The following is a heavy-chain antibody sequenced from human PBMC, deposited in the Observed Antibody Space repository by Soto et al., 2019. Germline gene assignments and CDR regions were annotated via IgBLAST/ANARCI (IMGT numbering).Heavy chain of an antibody. V-gene: IGHV1-18*01. CDR1: GYTFSSYG. CDR2: ISVHNGDT. CDR3: TVGVRFYGPDSLDM. Sequence: ASVKVSCKASGYTFSSYGISWVRQAPGQGLEWMGWISVHNGDTNYAQKFQGRVTMTTDKPTSTAFMELRSLRSDDTALYYCTVGVRFYGPDSLDMWGQGTMVTVSS. J-gene: IGHJ3*02. D-gene: IGHD3-3*01.